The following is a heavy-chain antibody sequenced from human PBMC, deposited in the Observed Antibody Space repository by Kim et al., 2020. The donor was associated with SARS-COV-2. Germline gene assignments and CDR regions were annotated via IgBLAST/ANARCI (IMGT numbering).Heavy chain of an antibody. CDR2: MNPNSGNT. CDR1: GYTFTSYD. Sequence: ASVKVSCKASGYTFTSYDINWVRQATGQGLEWMGWMNPNSGNTGYAQKFQGRVTMTRNTSISTAYMELSSLRSEDTAVYYCAREGPNSYGSYDAFDIWGQGTMVTVSS. V-gene: IGHV1-8*01. J-gene: IGHJ3*02. D-gene: IGHD5-18*01. CDR3: AREGPNSYGSYDAFDI.